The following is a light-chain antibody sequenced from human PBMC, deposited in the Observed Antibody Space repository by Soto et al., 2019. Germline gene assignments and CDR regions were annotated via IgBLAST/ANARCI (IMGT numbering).Light chain of an antibody. Sequence: EIGLTQSPATMSLSTGERATLSCRTSQSVSRNLAWYQQKPGQAPRLLIYDASQRATGIAARFSGSGSGTDFTLTISSLEPEDFALYYCQHRSNWPAFGGGTNVDI. CDR2: DAS. J-gene: IGKJ4*01. CDR1: QSVSRN. CDR3: QHRSNWPA. V-gene: IGKV3-11*01.